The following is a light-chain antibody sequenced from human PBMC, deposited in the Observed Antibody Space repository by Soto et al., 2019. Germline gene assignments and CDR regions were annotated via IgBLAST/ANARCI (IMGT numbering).Light chain of an antibody. CDR1: QRVSSY. Sequence: EIVLTQSPATLSLSPGDRATLSCRARQRVSSYLAWYQQKPGQAPRLLIYDASNRATGIPARFSGSGSGTDFALTISSLGPEDFEVYYFQQRSNWPPLTFGGGTNVEIK. CDR2: DAS. CDR3: QQRSNWPPLT. V-gene: IGKV3-11*01. J-gene: IGKJ4*01.